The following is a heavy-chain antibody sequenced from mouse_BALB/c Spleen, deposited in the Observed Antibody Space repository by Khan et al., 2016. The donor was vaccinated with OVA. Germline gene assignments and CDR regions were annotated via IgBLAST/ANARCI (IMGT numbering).Heavy chain of an antibody. CDR3: ANHGSSSAWLTY. Sequence: QVHVKQSGAELAKPGASVKMSCKASGYTFTSYWMHWVKQRPGPGLEWIGYINPSTGYTEYNQRFKDKATLTADKSSSTAYMQLSSLTSEESAVYYCANHGSSSAWLTYWGQGTLVTVSA. CDR1: GYTFTSYW. V-gene: IGHV1-7*01. CDR2: INPSTGYT. D-gene: IGHD1-1*01. J-gene: IGHJ3*01.